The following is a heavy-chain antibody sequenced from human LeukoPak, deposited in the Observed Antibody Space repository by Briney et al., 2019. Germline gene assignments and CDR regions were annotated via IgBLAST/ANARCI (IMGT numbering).Heavy chain of an antibody. CDR1: GVSFDDYY. Sequence: PSETLSLTCAVSGVSFDDYYWSWVRQNPGEGLEWIGEINHSGYTNDSPSLKSRVTLSIDTSRKQFSLNLRSVTVADAGIYYCTRMTTGHDYWGQGTLVTVSS. D-gene: IGHD4-17*01. V-gene: IGHV4-34*01. CDR3: TRMTTGHDY. J-gene: IGHJ4*02. CDR2: INHSGYT.